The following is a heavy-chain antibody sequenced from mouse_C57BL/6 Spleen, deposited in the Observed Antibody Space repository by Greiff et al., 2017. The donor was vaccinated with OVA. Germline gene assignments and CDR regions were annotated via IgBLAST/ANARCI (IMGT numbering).Heavy chain of an antibody. CDR2: IDPETGGT. CDR3: TRDHYYGSSYYYAMDY. J-gene: IGHJ4*01. V-gene: IGHV1-15*01. CDR1: GYTFTDYE. D-gene: IGHD1-1*01. Sequence: QVQLQQSGAELVRPGASVTLSCKASGYTFTDYEMHWVKQTPVHGLEWIGAIDPETGGTAYNQKFKGKAILTADKSSSTAYMELRSLTSEDSAVYYCTRDHYYGSSYYYAMDYWGQGTSVTVSS.